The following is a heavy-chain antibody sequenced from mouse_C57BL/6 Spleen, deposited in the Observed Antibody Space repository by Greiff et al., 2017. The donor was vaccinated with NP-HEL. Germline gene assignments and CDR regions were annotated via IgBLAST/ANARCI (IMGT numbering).Heavy chain of an antibody. CDR1: GYTFTSYW. CDR3: ARGDYDSNLYYFDY. CDR2: IDPSDGYT. V-gene: IGHV1-69*01. J-gene: IGHJ2*01. D-gene: IGHD2-5*01. Sequence: VQLQQPGAELVMPGASVKLSCKASGYTFTSYWMHWVKQRPGQGLEWIGEIDPSDGYTNYNQKFKGKSTLTVDKSSSTAYMQLSSLTSEDSAVYYCARGDYDSNLYYFDYWGQGTTLTVSS.